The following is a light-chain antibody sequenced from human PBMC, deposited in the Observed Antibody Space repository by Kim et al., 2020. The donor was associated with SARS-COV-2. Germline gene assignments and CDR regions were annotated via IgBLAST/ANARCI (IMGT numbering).Light chain of an antibody. V-gene: IGKV1-5*03. CDR2: KAS. J-gene: IGKJ2*01. CDR1: QSINNR. Sequence: LSAAAGDRVTISCRASQSINNRLAWYQQKPGKAPNRLIYKASTLEGGVPSRFSGSGSGTEFTLTISTLHPDDFATYYCQQYYTYHTFGQGTKLEI. CDR3: QQYYTYHT.